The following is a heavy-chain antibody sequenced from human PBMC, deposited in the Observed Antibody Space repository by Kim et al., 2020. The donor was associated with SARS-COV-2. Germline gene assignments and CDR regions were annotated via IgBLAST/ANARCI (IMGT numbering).Heavy chain of an antibody. D-gene: IGHD3-22*01. J-gene: IGHJ4*02. CDR3: ARGQWLLSY. Sequence: GGSLRLSCAASGFTFSSYAMHWVRQAPGKGLEWVAVISYDGSNKYYADSVKGRFTISRDNSKNTLYLQMNSLRAEDTAVYYCARGQWLLSYWGQGTLVTVSS. CDR2: ISYDGSNK. CDR1: GFTFSSYA. V-gene: IGHV3-30*04.